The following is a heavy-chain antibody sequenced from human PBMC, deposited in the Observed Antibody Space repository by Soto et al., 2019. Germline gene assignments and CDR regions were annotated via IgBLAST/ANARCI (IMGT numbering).Heavy chain of an antibody. J-gene: IGHJ4*02. CDR2: ISSNGGTT. CDR3: VSRVSGNYDY. Sequence: EVQLAESGGGMVQPGGSLRLSCVASGFTFSSYDMHWVRQAPGKGLEYVSSISSNGGTTYYGNSVKGRFTISRDNSKNTLYLQMGSLRAEDMAVYYCVSRVSGNYDYWGQGTPVTPSS. D-gene: IGHD1-7*01. CDR1: GFTFSSYD. V-gene: IGHV3-64*01.